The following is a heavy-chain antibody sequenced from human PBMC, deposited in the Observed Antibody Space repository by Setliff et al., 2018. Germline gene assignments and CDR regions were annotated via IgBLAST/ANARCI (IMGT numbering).Heavy chain of an antibody. CDR3: ARVPALGGMVGTHGIDY. CDR2: LYHGGTT. J-gene: IGHJ4*02. CDR1: SLSVSSGYF. V-gene: IGHV4-38-2*01. D-gene: IGHD1-26*01. Sequence: PSETLSLTCAVSSLSVSSGYFWGWIRQPPGKGLEWIGCLYHGGTTHYNPSLKSRVTISLDTSKNGFSLKLSSVTAADTAVYYCARVPALGGMVGTHGIDYWGQGTLVTVS.